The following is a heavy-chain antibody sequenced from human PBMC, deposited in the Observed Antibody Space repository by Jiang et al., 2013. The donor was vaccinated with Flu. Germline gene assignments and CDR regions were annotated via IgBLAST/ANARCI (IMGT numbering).Heavy chain of an antibody. Sequence: GAEVKKPGASVKVSCKASGYTFTSYAMHWVRQAPGQRLEWMGWINAGNGNTKYSQKFQGRVTITRDTSASTAYMELSSLRSEDTAVYYCARAPTYYYDSSGYYFDYWGQGTLVTVSS. CDR3: ARAPTYYYDSSGYYFDY. CDR1: GYTFTSYA. V-gene: IGHV1-3*01. CDR2: INAGNGNT. D-gene: IGHD3-22*01. J-gene: IGHJ4*02.